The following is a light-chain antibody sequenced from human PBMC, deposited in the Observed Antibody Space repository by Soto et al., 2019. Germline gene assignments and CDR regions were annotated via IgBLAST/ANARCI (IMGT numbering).Light chain of an antibody. J-gene: IGKJ2*02. CDR1: QSIDGW. CDR2: KSS. Sequence: DIQLTQSASTLSASIGDRVTITCRASQSIDGWLAWYQQKPGEAPKLLSYKSSTSQPGVPSRFRGSESGTDFTLTISTLQPGDFATYYCQHYTTSGCTLGQGPKLEIK. V-gene: IGKV1-5*03. CDR3: QHYTTSGCT.